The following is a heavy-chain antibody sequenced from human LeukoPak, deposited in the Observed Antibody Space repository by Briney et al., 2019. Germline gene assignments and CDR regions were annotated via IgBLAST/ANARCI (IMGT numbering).Heavy chain of an antibody. V-gene: IGHV3-66*01. CDR1: GFTVSRNY. D-gene: IGHD5-24*01. CDR2: IYSGGST. CDR3: ARTTERWLQLASWDY. Sequence: GGSLRLSCAASGFTVSRNYMSWVRQAPGKGLEWVSVIYSGGSTYYADSVKGRFTISTDDSKSIAYLQMNSLNTEDTAMYFCARTTERWLQLASWDYWGQGTLVTVSS. J-gene: IGHJ4*02.